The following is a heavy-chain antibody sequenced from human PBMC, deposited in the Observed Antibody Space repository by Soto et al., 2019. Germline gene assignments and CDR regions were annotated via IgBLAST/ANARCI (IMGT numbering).Heavy chain of an antibody. V-gene: IGHV1-69*13. J-gene: IGHJ6*02. Sequence: SVKVSCKASGGTFSSYAMNWVRQAPGQGLEWMGGIIPMFGTADYAQKFQARVTITADESTSTAYMELSSLRSEDTAVYYCARPVLMDTGVRYYYGMDVWGQGITVTVS. D-gene: IGHD5-18*01. CDR2: IIPMFGTA. CDR1: GGTFSSYA. CDR3: ARPVLMDTGVRYYYGMDV.